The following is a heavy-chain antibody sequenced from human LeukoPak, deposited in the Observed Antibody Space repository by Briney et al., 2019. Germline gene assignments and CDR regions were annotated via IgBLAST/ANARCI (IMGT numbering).Heavy chain of an antibody. J-gene: IGHJ4*02. CDR2: INPNSGGT. V-gene: IGHV1-2*02. Sequence: ASVKVSCKASGYIFTGYYMHWVRQAPGQGLEWMGWINPNSGGTNYAQKFQGRVIMTRDTSIRTACMELSRLRSDDTAVYYCAAPLGATEAFDYWGQGTLVTVSS. D-gene: IGHD1-26*01. CDR3: AAPLGATEAFDY. CDR1: GYIFTGYY.